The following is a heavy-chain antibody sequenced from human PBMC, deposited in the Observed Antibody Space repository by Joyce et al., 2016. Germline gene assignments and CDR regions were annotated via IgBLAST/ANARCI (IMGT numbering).Heavy chain of an antibody. D-gene: IGHD5-18*01. CDR3: ATGGTAMVAYGFDY. CDR1: GGSISGSDYP. CDR2: IYHGGTA. Sequence: QLQLQESGSGLVKPSQTLSVTCAVSGGSISGSDYPWSWIRQPPGKGLEWIGYIYHGGTAYYNLSLKSRATISLETSKNQFSLRLTSVIAADTAVYYCATGGTAMVAYGFDYWGQGKLVVVSS. V-gene: IGHV4-30-2*01. J-gene: IGHJ4*02.